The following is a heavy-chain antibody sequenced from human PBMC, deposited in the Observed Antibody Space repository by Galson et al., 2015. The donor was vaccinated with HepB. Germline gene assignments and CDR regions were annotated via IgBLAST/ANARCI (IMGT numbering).Heavy chain of an antibody. Sequence: SLRLSCAASGFTFSSYWMHWVRQVPGKGLVWVSRINSDGSSTTYADSVKGRFTISRDNANNTLYLQMNSLRAEDTVVYYCARGYSSDWSVSIGYWGQGTLVTVSS. J-gene: IGHJ4*02. CDR2: INSDGSST. V-gene: IGHV3-74*01. CDR1: GFTFSSYW. D-gene: IGHD6-19*01. CDR3: ARGYSSDWSVSIGY.